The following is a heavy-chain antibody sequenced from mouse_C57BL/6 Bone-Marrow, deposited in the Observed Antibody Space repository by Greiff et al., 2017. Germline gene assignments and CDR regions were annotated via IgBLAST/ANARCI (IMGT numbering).Heavy chain of an antibody. Sequence: DVHLVESGAELVRPGASVKLSCTASGFNIKDDYMHWVKQRPEQGLEWIGWIDPENGDTEYASKFQGKATITADTSSNTAYLQLSSLTSEDTAVYYCTAYSNYVYFDYWGQGTTLTVSS. V-gene: IGHV14-4*01. CDR1: GFNIKDDY. J-gene: IGHJ2*01. D-gene: IGHD2-5*01. CDR3: TAYSNYVYFDY. CDR2: IDPENGDT.